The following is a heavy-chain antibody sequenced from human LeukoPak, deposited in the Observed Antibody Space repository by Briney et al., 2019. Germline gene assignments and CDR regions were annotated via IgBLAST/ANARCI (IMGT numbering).Heavy chain of an antibody. CDR1: GGSFSGYY. V-gene: IGHV4-34*01. CDR3: ARLWMVPARPINRFDP. Sequence: SETLSLTCAVYGGSFSGYYWSWIRQPPGKGLEWIGEINHSGSTNYNPSLKSRVTISVDTSKNQFSLKLSSVTAADTAVYYCARLWMVPARPINRFDPWGQGTLVTVSS. CDR2: INHSGST. J-gene: IGHJ5*02. D-gene: IGHD2-2*01.